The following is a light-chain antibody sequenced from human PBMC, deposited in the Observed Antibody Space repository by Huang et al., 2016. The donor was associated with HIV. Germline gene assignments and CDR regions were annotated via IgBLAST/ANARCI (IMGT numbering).Light chain of an antibody. Sequence: VVMTQSPVTLSVSPGERATLSCRASQTVSSNLAWYQQKVGQAPRLLIYGASTRATGIPARFSGSGSGTECTLTISSLQSEDSAVYYCQQYSNWPPLTFGGGTKVEIK. CDR3: QQYSNWPPLT. V-gene: IGKV3D-15*01. CDR2: GAS. CDR1: QTVSSN. J-gene: IGKJ4*01.